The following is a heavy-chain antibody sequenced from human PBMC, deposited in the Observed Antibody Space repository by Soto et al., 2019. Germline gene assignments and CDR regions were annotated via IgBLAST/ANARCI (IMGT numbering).Heavy chain of an antibody. CDR3: ARRARPDFYYMDV. CDR1: GFTLSGYA. V-gene: IGHV3-64*01. J-gene: IGHJ6*03. CDR2: ISSNGVGK. Sequence: EVQLAESGGGLAQPGGSLRLSCAASGFTLSGYAMDWVRQAPGRGLGYVSGISSNGVGKYYANSVQGRFTIYRDNSKNTVYLQMGSLRTEDMAVYYCARRARPDFYYMDVWGKGTTVTVSS. D-gene: IGHD6-6*01.